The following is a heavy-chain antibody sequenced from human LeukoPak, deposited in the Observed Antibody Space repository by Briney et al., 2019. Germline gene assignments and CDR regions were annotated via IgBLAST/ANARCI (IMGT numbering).Heavy chain of an antibody. J-gene: IGHJ3*02. V-gene: IGHV4-38-2*01. CDR3: ARQGVADIALDAFDI. D-gene: IGHD3-22*01. CDR1: GYSISSGYY. CDR2: INHSGST. Sequence: SETMSLTCPVSGYSISSGYYWGWIRQHPGKGLEWIGEINHSGSTNYNPSLKSRVTISVDTSKNQFALKLSSVTAADTAVYYCARQGVADIALDAFDIWRKDKIVTVS.